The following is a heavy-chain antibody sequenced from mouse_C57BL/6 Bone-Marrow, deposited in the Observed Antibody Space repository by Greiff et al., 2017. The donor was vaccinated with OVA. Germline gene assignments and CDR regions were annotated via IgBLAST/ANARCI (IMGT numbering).Heavy chain of an antibody. J-gene: IGHJ1*03. Sequence: VQLQQPGAELVKPGASVKLSCKASGYTFTSYWMHWVKQRPGQGLEWIGMIHPKSGSTNYNEKFKSKATLTVDKSSSTAYMQLSSLTSEDSAVYYCARERAPYYYGSSPYWYFDVWGTGTTVTVSS. CDR3: ARERAPYYYGSSPYWYFDV. V-gene: IGHV1-64*01. CDR1: GYTFTSYW. D-gene: IGHD1-1*01. CDR2: IHPKSGST.